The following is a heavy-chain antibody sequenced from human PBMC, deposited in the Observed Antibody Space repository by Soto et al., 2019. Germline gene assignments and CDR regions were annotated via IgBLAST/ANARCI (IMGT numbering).Heavy chain of an antibody. D-gene: IGHD2-2*01. Sequence: QVQLVQSGAEVKNPGSSVKVSCKTSGGTFNSYLIDWVRQAPGQGLEWMGGIIPAFGTAKYAQKFQGRVTSNADKCTTTAYMELRTLTSEDTAVYYCARGLDQPPVGLYFDTWGQGTLVTVSS. V-gene: IGHV1-69*06. CDR1: GGTFNSYL. CDR2: IIPAFGTA. J-gene: IGHJ4*02. CDR3: ARGLDQPPVGLYFDT.